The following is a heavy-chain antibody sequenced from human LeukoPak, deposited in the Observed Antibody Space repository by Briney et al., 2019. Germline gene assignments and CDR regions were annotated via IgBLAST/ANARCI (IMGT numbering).Heavy chain of an antibody. CDR2: IYYSGST. CDR1: GGSISSYY. CDR3: ARALTYSSGRYRFDY. Sequence: SETLSLTCTVSGGSISSYYWSWIRQPPGKGLEWIGYIYYSGSTNYNPSLKSRVTISVDTSKNQFSLKLSSVTAADTAVYYCARALTYSSGRYRFDYWGQGTLVTVSS. J-gene: IGHJ4*02. D-gene: IGHD6-19*01. V-gene: IGHV4-59*01.